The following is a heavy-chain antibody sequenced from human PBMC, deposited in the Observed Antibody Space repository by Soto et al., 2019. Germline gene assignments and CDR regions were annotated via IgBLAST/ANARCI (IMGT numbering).Heavy chain of an antibody. CDR1: GFTFSSYS. Sequence: VQLVESGGGLVQPGGSLRLSCAASGFTFSSYSMNWVRQAPGKGLEWVSYISSSSSTIYYADSVKGRFTISRDNAKNSLYLQMNSLRDEDTAVYYCARERRYFDYDTVFDYWGQGTLVTVSS. CDR2: ISSSSSTI. D-gene: IGHD3-9*01. CDR3: ARERRYFDYDTVFDY. V-gene: IGHV3-48*02. J-gene: IGHJ4*02.